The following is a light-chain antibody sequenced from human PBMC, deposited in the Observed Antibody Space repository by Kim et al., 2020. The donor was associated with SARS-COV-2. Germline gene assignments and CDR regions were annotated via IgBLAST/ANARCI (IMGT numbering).Light chain of an antibody. CDR1: VLAKKY. J-gene: IGLJ2*01. V-gene: IGLV3-27*01. CDR3: YSAADNNLV. CDR2: KDS. Sequence: SYELTQPSSVSLSPGQTARITCSGDVLAKKYARWFQQKPGQAPVLVIYKDSERPSGIPERFSGSSSGNTVTLTISGAQVEDEADYYCYSAADNNLVFGGGTKLTVL.